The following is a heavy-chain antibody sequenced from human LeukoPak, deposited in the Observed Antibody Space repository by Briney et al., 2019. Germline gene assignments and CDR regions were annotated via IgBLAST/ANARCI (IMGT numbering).Heavy chain of an antibody. V-gene: IGHV1-2*06. Sequence: ASVKVSCKVSGYTLTELSMHWVRQAPGQGLEWMGRINPNSGGTNYAQKFQGRVTMTRDTSISTAYMELSRLRSDDTAVYYCARGGYYYDSSGYSDYWGQGTLVTVSS. CDR3: ARGGYYYDSSGYSDY. CDR2: INPNSGGT. CDR1: GYTLTELS. D-gene: IGHD3-22*01. J-gene: IGHJ4*02.